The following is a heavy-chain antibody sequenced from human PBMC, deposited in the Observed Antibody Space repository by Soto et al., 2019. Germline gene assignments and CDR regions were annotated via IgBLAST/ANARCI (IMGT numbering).Heavy chain of an antibody. CDR2: IYSGGST. V-gene: IGHV3-66*01. CDR1: GFTVSSNY. J-gene: IGHJ4*02. CDR3: ARTLYGDNVDY. Sequence: GGSLRLSCVVSGFTVSSNYMSWVRQAPGKGLEWVSVIYSGGSTYYADSVKGRFTTSRDSSKNTLYLQMNSLRAEDTAVYYCARTLYGDNVDYWGQGTLVTVS. D-gene: IGHD4-17*01.